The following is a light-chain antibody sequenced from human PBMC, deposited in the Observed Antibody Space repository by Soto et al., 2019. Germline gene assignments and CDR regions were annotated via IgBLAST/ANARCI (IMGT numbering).Light chain of an antibody. CDR2: GAS. CDR1: QGVSSN. J-gene: IGKJ2*01. V-gene: IGKV3-15*01. Sequence: EVVMTQSPATLSVSPGERVTLSCRASQGVSSNLAWYQQKPGQAPRLLIYGASTRATGIPARFSGSGSGTEFTLTISSLQSGDFAIYYCQQYHNWPPYTFGQGTKLEIK. CDR3: QQYHNWPPYT.